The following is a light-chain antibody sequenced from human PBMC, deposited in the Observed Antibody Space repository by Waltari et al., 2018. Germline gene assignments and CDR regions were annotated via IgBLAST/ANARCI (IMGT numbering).Light chain of an antibody. CDR2: WAS. V-gene: IGKV4-1*01. J-gene: IGKJ1*01. CDR1: KSVSYSPDNKNY. CDR3: QQYYIAPWT. Sequence: DVVMTQSPDSMAVSLGERATINCKSTKSVSYSPDNKNYLAWFHQKPGQPPKLLIYWASTRESGVPDRFTGSGSVTDFTLTINSLQAEDVAVYYCQQYYIAPWTFGQGSKVEIK.